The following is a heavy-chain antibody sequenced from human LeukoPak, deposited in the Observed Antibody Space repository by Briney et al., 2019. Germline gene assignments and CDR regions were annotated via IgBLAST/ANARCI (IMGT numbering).Heavy chain of an antibody. CDR3: AKEDIVVVPAAQGAQDY. Sequence: AGGSLRLSCAASGFTFSSYAMGWVRQAPGKGLEWVSAISGSGGSTYYADSVKGRFTISRDNSKNTLYLQMNSLRAEDTAVYYCAKEDIVVVPAAQGAQDYWGQGTLVTVSS. CDR2: ISGSGGST. D-gene: IGHD2-2*01. J-gene: IGHJ4*02. V-gene: IGHV3-23*01. CDR1: GFTFSSYA.